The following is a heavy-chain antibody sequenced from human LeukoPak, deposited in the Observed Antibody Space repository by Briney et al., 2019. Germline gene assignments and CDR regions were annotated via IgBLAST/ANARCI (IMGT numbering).Heavy chain of an antibody. CDR3: ARALSRAGDY. V-gene: IGHV4-34*01. J-gene: IGHJ4*02. CDR1: GGSFSGYY. CDR2: INHSGST. Sequence: SETLSLTCAVYGGSFSGYYWSWIRQPPGKGLEWIGEINHSGSTNYNPSLKRRVTISVDTSKNQFSLKLSSVTAADTAVYYCARALSRAGDYWGQGTLVTVSS. D-gene: IGHD6-19*01.